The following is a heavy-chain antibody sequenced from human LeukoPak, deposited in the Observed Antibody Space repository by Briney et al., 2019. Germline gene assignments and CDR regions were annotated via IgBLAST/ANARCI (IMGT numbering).Heavy chain of an antibody. V-gene: IGHV3-48*03. J-gene: IGHJ6*04. CDR2: INGRDGTI. Sequence: GGSLRLSCAAFGFSLSNYEMNWVRQAPGKGLEWVSYINGRDGTIYYADSVKGRFTISRDNSQNSLSLQMNSLRAEDTAVYYCAELGITMIGGVWGKGTTVTISS. D-gene: IGHD3-10*02. CDR3: AELGITMIGGV. CDR1: GFSLSNYE.